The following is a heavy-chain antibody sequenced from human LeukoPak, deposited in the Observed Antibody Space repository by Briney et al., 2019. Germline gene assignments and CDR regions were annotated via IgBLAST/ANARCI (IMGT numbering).Heavy chain of an antibody. CDR1: GFTFSSYW. Sequence: GGSLRLSCAASGFTFSSYWMHRVRQAPGKGLVWVSRINSDGSSTSYADSVKGRFTISRDNAKNTLYLQMNSLRAEDTAVYYCARDPVVPAAIGDYWGQGTLVTVSS. J-gene: IGHJ4*02. CDR3: ARDPVVPAAIGDY. D-gene: IGHD2-2*02. V-gene: IGHV3-74*01. CDR2: INSDGSST.